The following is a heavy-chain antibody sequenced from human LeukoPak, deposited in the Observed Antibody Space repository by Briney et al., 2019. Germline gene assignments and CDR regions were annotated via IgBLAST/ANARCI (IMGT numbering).Heavy chain of an antibody. CDR2: IYTSGST. J-gene: IGHJ4*02. D-gene: IGHD3-22*01. CDR3: ARRLGYYYDSLTRTTPFDY. CDR1: GGSISSYY. V-gene: IGHV4-4*07. Sequence: SETLSLTCTVSGGSISSYYWSWIRQPAGKGLEWIGRIYTSGSTNYNPSLKSRVTMSVDTSKNQFSLKLSSVTAADTAVYYCARRLGYYYDSLTRTTPFDYWGQGTLVTVSS.